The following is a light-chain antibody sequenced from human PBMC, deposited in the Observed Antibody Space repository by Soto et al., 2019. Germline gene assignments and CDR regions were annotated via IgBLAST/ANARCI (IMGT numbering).Light chain of an antibody. V-gene: IGLV2-14*01. CDR1: SSDVGGYNY. J-gene: IGLJ1*01. CDR3: SSYTSSVTYV. Sequence: QSALTQPASVSGSPGQSITISCTGTSSDVGGYNYVSWYQQHPGKVSKLLIYDVSTRPSGVSNRFSGSKSGNTASLTISGLQAEDEADYYCSSYTSSVTYVFGIGTKLTVL. CDR2: DVS.